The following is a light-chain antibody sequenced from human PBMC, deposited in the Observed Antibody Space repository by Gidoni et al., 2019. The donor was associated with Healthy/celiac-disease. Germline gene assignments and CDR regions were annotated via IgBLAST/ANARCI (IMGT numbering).Light chain of an antibody. Sequence: ELVLTPSPATLSVSPGERATLSCRASQSVSSNLAWYQQKPGQAPRLLIYGASTRATGIPARLSGSGSGTEVTLTISSLQSEDFAVYYCQQYNNWPPNWTFGQXTKVEIK. CDR1: QSVSSN. CDR2: GAS. CDR3: QQYNNWPPNWT. J-gene: IGKJ1*01. V-gene: IGKV3-15*01.